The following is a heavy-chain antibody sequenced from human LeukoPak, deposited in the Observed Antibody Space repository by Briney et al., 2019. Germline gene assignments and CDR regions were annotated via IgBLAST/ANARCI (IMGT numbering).Heavy chain of an antibody. D-gene: IGHD5-18*01. J-gene: IGHJ4*02. CDR1: GGSISSYY. CDR2: IYYSGST. CDR3: ARGANTAMATFDY. V-gene: IGHV4-59*12. Sequence: SETLSLTCTVSGGSISSYYWSWIRQPPGKGLEWIGYIYYSGSTYYNPSLKSRVTISVDTSKNQFSLKLSSVTAADTAVYYCARGANTAMATFDYWGQGTLVTVSS.